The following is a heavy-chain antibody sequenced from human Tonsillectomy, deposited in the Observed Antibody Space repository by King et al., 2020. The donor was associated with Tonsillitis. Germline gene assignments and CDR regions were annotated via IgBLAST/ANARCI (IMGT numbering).Heavy chain of an antibody. CDR1: GGTFSSYA. J-gene: IGHJ2*01. D-gene: IGHD3-3*01. CDR2: VSPIFGTA. Sequence: QLVQSGAGVKKPGSSVKVSCKASGGTFSSYAISWVRQAPGQGLELMGGVSPIFGTANYAQKFQGRVTLTADESTSTAYMGLGSLRSEGTAVYYCAREPGRITIFGVVHWYFDLWGRGTLVTVSS. CDR3: AREPGRITIFGVVHWYFDL. V-gene: IGHV1-69*01.